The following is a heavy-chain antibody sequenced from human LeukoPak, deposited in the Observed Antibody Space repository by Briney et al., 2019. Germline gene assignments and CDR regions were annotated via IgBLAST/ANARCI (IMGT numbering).Heavy chain of an antibody. CDR3: ARAIAGRPKRGYYYYMDV. CDR2: IIPIFETA. D-gene: IGHD6-6*01. V-gene: IGHV1-69*06. CDR1: GGTFSSYA. J-gene: IGHJ6*03. Sequence: SVKVSCKASGGTFSSYAISWVRQAPGHGLEWMGGIIPIFETANYAQKFQGRVTITADKSTSTAYMELSSLGSEDTAVYYCARAIAGRPKRGYYYYMDVWGKGTTVTVSS.